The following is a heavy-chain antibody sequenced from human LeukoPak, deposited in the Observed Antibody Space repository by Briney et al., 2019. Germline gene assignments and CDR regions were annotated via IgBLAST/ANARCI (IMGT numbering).Heavy chain of an antibody. CDR3: ARDYVGSGSDFNY. CDR1: GYTFNGYY. Sequence: ASVKVSCKASGYTFNGYYIHRVRQAPGQGLEWMGWINPNNGGTNYAQKFQGRVTMTRDTSISTAYMELTSLRSDDAAVYYCARDYVGSGSDFNYWGQGTLVTVSS. V-gene: IGHV1-2*02. CDR2: INPNNGGT. D-gene: IGHD3-10*01. J-gene: IGHJ4*02.